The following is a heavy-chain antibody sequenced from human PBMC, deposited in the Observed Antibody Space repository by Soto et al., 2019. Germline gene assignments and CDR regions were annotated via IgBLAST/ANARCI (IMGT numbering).Heavy chain of an antibody. V-gene: IGHV1-18*01. CDR2: ISAYNGNT. CDR3: ARDQSYGGAFDY. Sequence: QVQLVQSGAEVKKPGASVKVSCKSSGYTFTSYGISWVRQAPGQGLEWMGWISAYNGNTKYAQKLQGRVTMTTDTSTSTVYMELRGLRSDDTAVYYCARDQSYGGAFDYWGQGTLVTVSS. CDR1: GYTFTSYG. J-gene: IGHJ4*02. D-gene: IGHD2-21*01.